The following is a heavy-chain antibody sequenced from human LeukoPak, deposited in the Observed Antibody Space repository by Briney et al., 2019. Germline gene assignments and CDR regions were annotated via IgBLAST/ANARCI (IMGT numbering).Heavy chain of an antibody. Sequence: NPSQTLSLTCTVSGGSISSGSYYWSWIRQPAGKGLEWIGRIYTSGSTNYNPSLKSRVTISVDTSKNQFSLKLSSVTAADTAVYYCASSGYDGGVDAFDIWGQGTMVTVSS. V-gene: IGHV4-61*02. CDR3: ASSGYDGGVDAFDI. J-gene: IGHJ3*02. CDR2: IYTSGST. D-gene: IGHD5-12*01. CDR1: GGSISSGSYY.